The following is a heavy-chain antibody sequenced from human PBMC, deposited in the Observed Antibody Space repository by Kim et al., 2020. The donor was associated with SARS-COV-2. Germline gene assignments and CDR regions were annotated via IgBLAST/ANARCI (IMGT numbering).Heavy chain of an antibody. V-gene: IGHV4-59*01. J-gene: IGHJ2*01. CDR2: IYYSGST. CDR1: GGSISSYY. Sequence: SETLSLTCTVSGGSISSYYWSWIRQPPGKGLEWIGYIYYSGSTNYNPSLKSRVTISVDTSKNQFSLKLSSVTAADTAVYYCAREYSSGWLVLDWYFDLWGRGTLVTVSS. CDR3: AREYSSGWLVLDWYFDL. D-gene: IGHD6-19*01.